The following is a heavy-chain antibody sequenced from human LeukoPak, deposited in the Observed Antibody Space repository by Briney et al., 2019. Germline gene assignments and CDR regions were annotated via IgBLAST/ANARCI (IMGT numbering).Heavy chain of an antibody. Sequence: SQTLSLSCAISGDIVFSNNVAWNWIRQSPSRGLEWLGRTYYRSKWNYDYAVSVESRIAINPDPSKNQFPLKLSSVTAADTAVYYCAREGDSSSVGWFDPWGQGTLVTVSS. CDR1: GDIVFSNNVA. V-gene: IGHV6-1*01. D-gene: IGHD6-13*01. CDR2: TYYRSKWNY. CDR3: AREGDSSSVGWFDP. J-gene: IGHJ5*02.